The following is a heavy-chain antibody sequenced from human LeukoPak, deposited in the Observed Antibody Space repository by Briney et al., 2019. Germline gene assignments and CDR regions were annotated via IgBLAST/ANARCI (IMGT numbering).Heavy chain of an antibody. CDR3: ARDGFWSGYHYFDY. V-gene: IGHV1-2*02. CDR1: GYTFTGYY. D-gene: IGHD3-3*01. CDR2: INPNSGGT. J-gene: IGHJ4*02. Sequence: GASVKVSCKASGYTFTGYYMHWARQAPGQGLEWMGWINPNSGGTNYAQKFQGRVTMTRDTSISTDYMELSRLRSDDTAVYYCARDGFWSGYHYFDYWGQGTLVTVSS.